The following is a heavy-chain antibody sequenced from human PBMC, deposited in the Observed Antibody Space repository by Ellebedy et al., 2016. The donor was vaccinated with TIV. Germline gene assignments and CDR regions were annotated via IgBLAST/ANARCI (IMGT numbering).Heavy chain of an antibody. CDR2: VSASGDST. CDR1: GFMFSSHL. Sequence: GESLKISXAASGFMFSSHLMTWVRQAPGKGLEWVSGVSASGDSTYYADSVKGRFTISRDNSNNTVYLQMNRLRAEDAAVYYCAKGGGPVSGSSAHWGQGTVVTVSS. CDR3: AKGGGPVSGSSAH. J-gene: IGHJ4*02. V-gene: IGHV3-23*01. D-gene: IGHD6-19*01.